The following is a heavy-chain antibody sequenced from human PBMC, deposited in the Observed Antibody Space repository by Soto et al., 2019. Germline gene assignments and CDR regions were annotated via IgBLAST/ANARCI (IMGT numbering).Heavy chain of an antibody. Sequence: QVQLQESGPRLVKLSETLSLTCTVSGASVSSGSYYWSWIRQPPGKGLEWVGYIYYTGGTKYSPSLKHRVSMPAETSKTQFSLKLSSVTAAAKAVYYCARDGAGYNYWGQGILVTVSS. CDR1: GASVSSGSYY. V-gene: IGHV4-61*01. J-gene: IGHJ4*02. D-gene: IGHD5-12*01. CDR3: ARDGAGYNY. CDR2: IYYTGGT.